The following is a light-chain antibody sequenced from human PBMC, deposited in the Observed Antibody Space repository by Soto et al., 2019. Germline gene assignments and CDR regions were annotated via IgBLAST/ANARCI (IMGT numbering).Light chain of an antibody. Sequence: DIQMTHSPSTLSASVGDRVTITCLASQSISSWLAWYHQKPGKAPKLLIYDASSLESGVPSRFSGRGSGTEFPLTISSLQPDDFETYYCQQYNSYSPTFGQGTKVDIK. CDR3: QQYNSYSPT. CDR2: DAS. CDR1: QSISSW. V-gene: IGKV1-5*01. J-gene: IGKJ1*01.